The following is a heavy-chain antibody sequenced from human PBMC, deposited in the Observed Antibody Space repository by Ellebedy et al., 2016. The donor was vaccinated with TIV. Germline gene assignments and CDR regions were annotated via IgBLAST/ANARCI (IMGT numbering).Heavy chain of an antibody. V-gene: IGHV3-48*02. CDR1: GLTFSSFS. Sequence: PGGSLRLSCSASGLTFSSFSMNWVRQAPGKGLEWDSYIPRDSDAMSYANSVKGRFTISRDNAKNSLYLQMNSLRDADTVVYYCVRELHWVFDIWGQGTVVTVSS. D-gene: IGHD7-27*01. CDR3: VRELHWVFDI. CDR2: IPRDSDAM. J-gene: IGHJ3*02.